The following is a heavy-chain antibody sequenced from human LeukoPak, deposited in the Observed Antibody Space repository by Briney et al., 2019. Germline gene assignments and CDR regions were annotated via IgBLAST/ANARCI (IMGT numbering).Heavy chain of an antibody. D-gene: IGHD4-17*01. J-gene: IGHJ4*02. CDR1: GITLSSYS. V-gene: IGHV3-21*01. Sequence: GGALRLSCAASGITLSSYSMNWVRQAPGKGLEWVSPRSTSSSYIYYADSVKGRFSISRDNAKNSLFLQMNSLRAEDTAVYYCARRYGDYVGSFEYWGQGTQVTVSS. CDR3: ARRYGDYVGSFEY. CDR2: RSTSSSYI.